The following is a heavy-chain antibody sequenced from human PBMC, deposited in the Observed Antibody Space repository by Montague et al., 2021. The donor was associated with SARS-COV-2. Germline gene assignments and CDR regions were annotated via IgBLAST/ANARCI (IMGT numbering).Heavy chain of an antibody. D-gene: IGHD3-10*01. CDR3: ARAVRGVIILSPYYAMDV. CDR1: GGSFSAYY. Sequence: SETLSLTCAVYGGSFSAYYWNWIRQPPGKGLEWIGDINHSGRTNFNPSLKSRVTVSLDTSKNQFSLKLRSVTAVDTAVYYCARAVRGVIILSPYYAMDVWGQGTSVTVSS. V-gene: IGHV4-34*01. J-gene: IGHJ6*02. CDR2: INHSGRT.